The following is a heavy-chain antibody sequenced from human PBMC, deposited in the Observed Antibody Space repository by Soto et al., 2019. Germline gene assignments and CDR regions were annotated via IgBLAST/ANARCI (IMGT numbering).Heavy chain of an antibody. CDR2: ISYDGSNK. J-gene: IGHJ4*02. Sequence: GGSLRLSCAASGFTFSSYGIHWVRQAPGKGLEWVAVISYDGSNKYYADSVKGRFTISRDNSKNTLYLQMNSLRAEDTAVYYCAKADYYDSSGYPPCFDYWGQGTLVTVSS. V-gene: IGHV3-30*18. CDR3: AKADYYDSSGYPPCFDY. CDR1: GFTFSSYG. D-gene: IGHD3-22*01.